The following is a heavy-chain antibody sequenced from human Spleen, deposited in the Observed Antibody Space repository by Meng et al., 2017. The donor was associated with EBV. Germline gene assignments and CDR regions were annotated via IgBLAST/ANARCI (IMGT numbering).Heavy chain of an antibody. V-gene: IGHV7-4-1*02. CDR1: GYTFTNYD. Sequence: VPLVQFWSELEKPGASVTVSCKASGYTFTNYDMNWVRQAPGQGLECMGWTNTNTGNPTYAQGFTGRFVFSLDTSVSTAYLQISSLKAEDTAVYYCARQGRSDYYDSSGSDYWGQGTLVTVSS. D-gene: IGHD3-22*01. CDR2: TNTNTGNP. J-gene: IGHJ4*02. CDR3: ARQGRSDYYDSSGSDY.